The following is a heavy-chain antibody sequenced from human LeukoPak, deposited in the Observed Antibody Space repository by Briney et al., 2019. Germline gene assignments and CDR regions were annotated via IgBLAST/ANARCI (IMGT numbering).Heavy chain of an antibody. Sequence: SETLSLTCTVSGGSISSSSYYWGWIRQPPGKGLEWIGSIYYSGSTYYSPSLNGRVTISLDTSKNQFSLKLSSVTAADTAVYYCARYFDSSGWNYYFDLWGRGTLVTVSS. CDR2: IYYSGST. J-gene: IGHJ2*01. CDR3: ARYFDSSGWNYYFDL. V-gene: IGHV4-39*07. CDR1: GGSISSSSYY. D-gene: IGHD3-22*01.